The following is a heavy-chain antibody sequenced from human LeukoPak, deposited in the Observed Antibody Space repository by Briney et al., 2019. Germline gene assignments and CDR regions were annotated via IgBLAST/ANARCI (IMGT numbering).Heavy chain of an antibody. D-gene: IGHD3-3*01. J-gene: IGHJ5*02. CDR1: GFTVSSNH. Sequence: PGGSLRLSCAASGFTVSSNHMSWVRQAPGKGLEWIGSICYSGSTYYNPSLKSRVTISVDTSKNQFSLKLSSVTAADAAVYYCASWSGYYSGWFDPWGQGTLVTVSS. CDR3: ASWSGYYSGWFDP. V-gene: IGHV4-59*05. CDR2: ICYSGST.